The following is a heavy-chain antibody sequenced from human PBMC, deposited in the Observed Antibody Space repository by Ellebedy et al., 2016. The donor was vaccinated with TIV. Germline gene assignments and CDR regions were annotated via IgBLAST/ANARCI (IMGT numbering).Heavy chain of an antibody. V-gene: IGHV5-10-1*01. D-gene: IGHD3-3*01. CDR3: ARLGSGVSYDFWSGYYWDYYYYYGMDV. CDR2: IDPSDSYT. CDR1: GYSFTSYW. Sequence: GESLKISCKGSGYSFTSYWISWVRQMPGKGLEWMGRIDPSDSYTNYSPSFQGHVTISADKSISTAYLQWSSLKASDTAMYYCARLGSGVSYDFWSGYYWDYYYYYGMDVWGQGTLVTVSS. J-gene: IGHJ6*02.